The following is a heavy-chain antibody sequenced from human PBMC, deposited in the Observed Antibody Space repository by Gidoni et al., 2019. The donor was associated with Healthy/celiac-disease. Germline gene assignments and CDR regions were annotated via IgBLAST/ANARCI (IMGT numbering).Heavy chain of an antibody. CDR3: ARRMQNCGGDCLEMDV. J-gene: IGHJ6*04. V-gene: IGHV5-51*01. CDR2: IYPGDSDT. Sequence: EAQLVQSGAEVKKHGESRKISCTGSGYSFTSYWIGRGRQMPGKGLEWMGIIYPGDSDTRYSPSFQGQVTISADKSISTAYLQWSSLKASDTAMYYCARRMQNCGGDCLEMDVWGKGTTVTVSS. CDR1: GYSFTSYW. D-gene: IGHD2-21*01.